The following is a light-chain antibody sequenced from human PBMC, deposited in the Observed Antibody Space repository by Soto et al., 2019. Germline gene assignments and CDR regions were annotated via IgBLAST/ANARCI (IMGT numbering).Light chain of an antibody. V-gene: IGKV3D-20*01. CDR2: DAS. CDR1: QSVSSTS. CDR3: QQRRT. Sequence: EIVLTQSPATLSLSPGERATLSCGASQSVSSTSLAWYQQKPGLPPKLLISDASRRATGIPDRFSGSGSGTDFILTITTREPADFAMYYCQQRRTFGQGTKVEIK. J-gene: IGKJ1*01.